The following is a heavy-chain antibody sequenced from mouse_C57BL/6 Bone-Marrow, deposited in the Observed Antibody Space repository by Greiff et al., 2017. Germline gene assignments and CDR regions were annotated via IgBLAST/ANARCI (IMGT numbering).Heavy chain of an antibody. J-gene: IGHJ3*01. Sequence: VQLQQSGPELVKPGASVKISCKASGYSFTGYYMNWVKQSPEQSLEWIGEINPRTGGTTYNQKFKAKATLTVDKSSSTAYMQLKSLTSEDSAVFYCASCNYGFAYWGQGTLVTGSA. D-gene: IGHD2-1*01. CDR2: INPRTGGT. CDR1: GYSFTGYY. CDR3: ASCNYGFAY. V-gene: IGHV1-42*01.